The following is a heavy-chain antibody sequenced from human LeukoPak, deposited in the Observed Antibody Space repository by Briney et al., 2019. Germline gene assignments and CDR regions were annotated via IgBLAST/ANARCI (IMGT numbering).Heavy chain of an antibody. CDR3: ARVTPDYFDY. J-gene: IGHJ4*02. CDR2: ISSSSSYI. V-gene: IGHV3-21*01. Sequence: GGSLRLPCVASGFPFSSYWMTWVRQAPGKGLEWVSSISSSSSYIYYADSVKGRFTISRDNAKNSLYLQMNSLRAEDTAVYYCARVTPDYFDYWGQGTLVTVSS. CDR1: GFPFSSYW.